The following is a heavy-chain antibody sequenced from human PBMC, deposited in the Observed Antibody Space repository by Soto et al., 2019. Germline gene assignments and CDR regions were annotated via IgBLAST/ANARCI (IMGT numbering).Heavy chain of an antibody. V-gene: IGHV3-21*01. CDR1: GFTFSSYS. CDR3: ARDPSTMTVVPTSFDY. J-gene: IGHJ4*02. D-gene: IGHD3-22*01. CDR2: ISSSSSYI. Sequence: EVQLVESGGGLVKPGGSLRLSCAASGFTFSSYSMNWVRQAPGKGLEWVSSISSSSSYIYYADSVKGRFTISRDNAKNSLYLQMNSLRAEDTAVYYCARDPSTMTVVPTSFDYWGQGTLVTVSS.